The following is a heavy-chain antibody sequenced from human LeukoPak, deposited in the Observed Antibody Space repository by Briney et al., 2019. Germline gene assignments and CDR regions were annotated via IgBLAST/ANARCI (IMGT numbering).Heavy chain of an antibody. V-gene: IGHV3-30*02. D-gene: IGHD1/OR15-1a*01. CDR2: IRYDGSNK. J-gene: IGHJ3*02. CDR1: GFTFSSYG. CDR3: AKGPFRGTVGAFDI. Sequence: GGSLRLSCAASGFTFSSYGMHWVRQAPGKGLEWVAFIRYDGSNKYYADSVKGRFTISRDNSKNTLYLQMNSLRAEDTAVYYCAKGPFRGTVGAFDIWGQGTMVTVSS.